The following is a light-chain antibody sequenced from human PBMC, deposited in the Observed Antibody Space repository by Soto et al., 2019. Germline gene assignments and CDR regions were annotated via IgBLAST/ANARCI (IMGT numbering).Light chain of an antibody. CDR1: QSVSSY. J-gene: IGKJ1*01. CDR2: GAS. V-gene: IGKV3-15*01. CDR3: QQYNGGRWT. Sequence: EIVMTQSPATLSVSPGERATLSCRASQSVSSYLAWYQQKPGQAPRLLIYGASTRATDIPARFSGSGSGTEFTLTISSLQSDDSAVYYCQQYNGGRWTFGQGTKVEIK.